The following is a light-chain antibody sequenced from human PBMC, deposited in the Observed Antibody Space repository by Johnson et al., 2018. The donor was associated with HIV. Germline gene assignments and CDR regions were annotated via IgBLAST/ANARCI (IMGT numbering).Light chain of an antibody. J-gene: IGLJ1*01. CDR3: GTWDSSLSTSV. CDR1: SSNIGNKY. Sequence: SVLTQPPSVSAAPGQKVTISCSGSSSNIGNKYVSWYRHFPGTAPKLLIYENNKRPSGIPDRFSGSKSGTSATLGITGLRTGDEADYYCGTWDSSLSTSVFGTGTKVTVL. CDR2: ENN. V-gene: IGLV1-51*02.